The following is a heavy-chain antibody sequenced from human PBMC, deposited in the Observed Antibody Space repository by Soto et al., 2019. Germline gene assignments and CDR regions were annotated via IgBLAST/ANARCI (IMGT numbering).Heavy chain of an antibody. Sequence: ASVKVSCKASGGTFSSYAISWVRQAPGQGLEWMGGIIPIFGTANYAQKFQGRVTITADESTSTAYMELSSLRSEDTAVYYCAGTPTDLWWFDPWGQGTLVTVSS. CDR2: IIPIFGTA. CDR1: GGTFSSYA. D-gene: IGHD3-3*01. V-gene: IGHV1-69*13. CDR3: AGTPTDLWWFDP. J-gene: IGHJ5*02.